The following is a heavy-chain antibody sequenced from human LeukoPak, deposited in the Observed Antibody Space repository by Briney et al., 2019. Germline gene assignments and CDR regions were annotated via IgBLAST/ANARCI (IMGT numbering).Heavy chain of an antibody. D-gene: IGHD2-2*02. Sequence: SETLSLTCTVSGGSISSSSYYWGWIRQPPGKGLEWIGSIYYSGSTYYNPSPKSRVTISVDTSKNQFSLKLSSVTAADTAVYYCARHSVVVPAAISYWGQGTLVTVSS. J-gene: IGHJ4*02. CDR3: ARHSVVVPAAISY. CDR1: GGSISSSSYY. CDR2: IYYSGST. V-gene: IGHV4-39*01.